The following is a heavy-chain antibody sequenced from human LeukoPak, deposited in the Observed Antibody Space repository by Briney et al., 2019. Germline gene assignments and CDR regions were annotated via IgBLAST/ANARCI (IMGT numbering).Heavy chain of an antibody. J-gene: IGHJ4*02. Sequence: SETLSLTCTVSGGSISSYYWSWIRQPPGKGLEWIGYIYYSGSTNYNPSLKSRVTISVDTSKNQFSLKLSSVTAADTAVYYRARNDYSKGLDYWGQGTLVTVSS. D-gene: IGHD4-11*01. CDR1: GGSISSYY. CDR2: IYYSGST. CDR3: ARNDYSKGLDY. V-gene: IGHV4-59*01.